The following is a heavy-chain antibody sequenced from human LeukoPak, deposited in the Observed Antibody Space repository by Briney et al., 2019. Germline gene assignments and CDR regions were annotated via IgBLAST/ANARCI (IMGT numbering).Heavy chain of an antibody. V-gene: IGHV4-4*02. J-gene: IGHJ5*02. CDR2: IYHSGST. CDR3: ARLITMVRGLEDWFDP. Sequence: SGTLSLTCAVSGGSISSSNWWSWVRPPPGKGLEWIGEIYHSGSTNYNPSLNSRVTISVDKSKNQFSLKLSSVTAADTAVYYCARLITMVRGLEDWFDPWGQGSLVTVSS. CDR1: GGSISSSNW. D-gene: IGHD3-10*01.